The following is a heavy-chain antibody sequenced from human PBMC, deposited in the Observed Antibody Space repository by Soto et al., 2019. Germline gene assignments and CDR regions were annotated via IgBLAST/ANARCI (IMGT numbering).Heavy chain of an antibody. J-gene: IGHJ4*01. CDR3: SRESGVLTGFVDY. CDR1: GFTFSSYS. D-gene: IGHD3-9*01. CDR2: ISTSISYI. V-gene: IGHV3-21*01. Sequence: EVQLVESGGGLVKPGGSLRLSCAASGFTFSSYSMNWVRQAPGKGLEWVSSISTSISYIYYADSVKGRFTISRDNAKNSLYLQMNSLRAKDTAVYYCSRESGVLTGFVDYWGHGTLVTVSS.